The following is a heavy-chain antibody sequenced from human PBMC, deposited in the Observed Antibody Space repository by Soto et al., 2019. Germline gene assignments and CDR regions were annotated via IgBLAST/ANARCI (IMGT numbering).Heavy chain of an antibody. CDR1: GFTFSSYS. Sequence: SGGSLRLSCAASGFTFSSYSMNWVRQAPGKGLEWVSSISGSRSYIYYADSVKGRFTISRDNAKNSLYLQMNSLRAEDTAVYYCVMDRASLMAFVIWGQRTMVTVS. D-gene: IGHD2-2*03. CDR3: VMDRASLMAFVI. J-gene: IGHJ3*02. V-gene: IGHV3-21*01. CDR2: ISGSRSYI.